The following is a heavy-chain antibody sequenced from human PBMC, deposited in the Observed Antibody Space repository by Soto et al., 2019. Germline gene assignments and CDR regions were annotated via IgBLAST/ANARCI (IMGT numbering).Heavy chain of an antibody. J-gene: IGHJ6*02. CDR2: INRDGGGT. CDR3: ARAYGSSRMDV. Sequence: PGGALRLSCASSGFTFSRSWMHWVRQATGKGLVWVSRINRDGGGTSYADSVKGRFTLSRDNAKNTLDLQMSSLRAEDTAVSYCARAYGSSRMDVWGQGTTVTVSS. D-gene: IGHD3-10*01. CDR1: GFTFSRSW. V-gene: IGHV3-74*01.